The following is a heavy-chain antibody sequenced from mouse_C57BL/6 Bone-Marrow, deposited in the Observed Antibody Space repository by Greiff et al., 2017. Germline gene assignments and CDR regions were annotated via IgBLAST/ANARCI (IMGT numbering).Heavy chain of an antibody. D-gene: IGHD1-1*01. Sequence: QVQLQQSGAELVRPGTSVKVSCKASGYAFTNYLIEWVKQRPGQGLEWIGVINPGSGGTNYNEKFKGKATLTADKSSSTAYMQLSSLTSEDSAVYFCAREGYYYGSAWFAYWGQGTLVTVSA. CDR3: AREGYYYGSAWFAY. V-gene: IGHV1-54*01. CDR1: GYAFTNYL. J-gene: IGHJ3*01. CDR2: INPGSGGT.